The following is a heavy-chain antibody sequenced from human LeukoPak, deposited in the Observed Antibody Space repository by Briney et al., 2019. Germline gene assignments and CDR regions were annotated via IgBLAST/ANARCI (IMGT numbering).Heavy chain of an antibody. D-gene: IGHD4-17*01. CDR3: AGAYGDYDNFFDY. V-gene: IGHV3-23*01. CDR2: ISDSGGST. Sequence: GGSLRLSCAASGLTFSNYAMSWVRQAPGKGLEWVSGISDSGGSTYYADSVKGRFIISRDNSKNTLYLQMNSLRAEDTAVYYCAGAYGDYDNFFDYWGQGTLVTVSS. J-gene: IGHJ4*02. CDR1: GLTFSNYA.